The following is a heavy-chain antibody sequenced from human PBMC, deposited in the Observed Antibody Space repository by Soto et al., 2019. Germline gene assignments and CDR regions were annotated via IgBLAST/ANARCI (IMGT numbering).Heavy chain of an antibody. CDR2: ISGSGGST. J-gene: IGHJ6*02. CDR1: GFTFSSYA. V-gene: IGHV3-23*01. D-gene: IGHD5-18*01. CDR3: ATQRAIQLSTIYYYYYGMDV. Sequence: GGSLRLSCAASGFTFSSYAMSWVRQAPGKGLEWVSAISGSGGSTYYADSVKGRFTISRDNSKNTLYLQMNSLRAEDTAVYYCATQRAIQLSTIYYYYYGMDVWGQGTTVTVSS.